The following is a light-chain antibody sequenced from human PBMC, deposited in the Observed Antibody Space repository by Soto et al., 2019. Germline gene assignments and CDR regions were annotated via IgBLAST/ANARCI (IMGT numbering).Light chain of an antibody. CDR3: QSYDSSLSGV. J-gene: IGLJ3*02. CDR2: DNS. Sequence: QSALTQPPSVSGAPGQRVTISCTGSSSNIGAGYDVYWYQQLPGTAPKLLIYDNSNRPSGVPDRFSGSKSGTSASLAITGLQAEDEADYYCQSYDSSLSGVFGGGTKVTVL. V-gene: IGLV1-40*01. CDR1: SSNIGAGYD.